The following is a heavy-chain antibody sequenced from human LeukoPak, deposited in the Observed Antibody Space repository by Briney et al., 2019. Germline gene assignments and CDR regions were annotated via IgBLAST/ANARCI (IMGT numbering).Heavy chain of an antibody. J-gene: IGHJ4*02. CDR1: GFTFRTCG. CDR2: IRYDGSNQ. Sequence: PGGSLRLSCAVSGFTFRTCGMHWVRQAPGKGLEWVAFIRYDGSNQYYADSVKGRFTISRDISKNTLYLQMNSLRAEDTAVYYCARSREFGRYFDWSFDSWGQGILVTVSS. CDR3: ARSREFGRYFDWSFDS. D-gene: IGHD3-9*01. V-gene: IGHV3-30*02.